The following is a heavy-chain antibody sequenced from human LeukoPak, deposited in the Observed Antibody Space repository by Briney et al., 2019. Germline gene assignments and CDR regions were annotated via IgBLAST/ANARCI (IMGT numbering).Heavy chain of an antibody. Sequence: PGRSLRLSCAASGFTFSSYAMHWVRQAPGKGLEWVSVISYDGSNKYYADSVKGRFTISRDNSKNTLYLQMNSLRAEDTAVYYCAKPSGYCSGGSCYARSYFDYWGQGTLVTVSS. V-gene: IGHV3-30*18. CDR2: ISYDGSNK. J-gene: IGHJ4*02. CDR1: GFTFSSYA. D-gene: IGHD2-15*01. CDR3: AKPSGYCSGGSCYARSYFDY.